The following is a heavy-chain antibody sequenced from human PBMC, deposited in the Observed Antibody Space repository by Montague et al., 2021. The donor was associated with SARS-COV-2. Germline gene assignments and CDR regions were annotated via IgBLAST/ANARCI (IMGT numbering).Heavy chain of an antibody. D-gene: IGHD3-10*01. Sequence: SETLSLTCAVHGGSLSGYYWRWIRQPPEKGLEWIGEINHSANTKYNPSLKSPVTISIDTSKNQFSLKMTPVTAADTATYYCASGIYPSGSYYNRYYYGLNIWGPGTTVIVSS. CDR2: INHSANT. CDR1: GGSLSGYY. J-gene: IGHJ6*02. V-gene: IGHV4-34*01. CDR3: ASGIYPSGSYYNRYYYGLNI.